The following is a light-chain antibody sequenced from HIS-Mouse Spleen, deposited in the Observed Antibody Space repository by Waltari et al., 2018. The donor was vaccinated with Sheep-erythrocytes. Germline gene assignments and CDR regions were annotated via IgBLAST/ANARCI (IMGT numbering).Light chain of an antibody. CDR1: KLGDKY. CDR3: RAWDGRPAV. Sequence: SYELTQPPSVSVSPGQTASITCPGDKLGDKYACWYQQKPGQSPVLVIYQDSKRPSGIPERFSASNLGKTAILTISGTKAMDGADNACRAWDGRPAVLGEGPKLPVL. V-gene: IGLV3-1*01. J-gene: IGLJ2*01. CDR2: QDS.